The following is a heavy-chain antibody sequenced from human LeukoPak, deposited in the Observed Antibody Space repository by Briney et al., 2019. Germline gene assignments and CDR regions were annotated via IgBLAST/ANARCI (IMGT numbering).Heavy chain of an antibody. D-gene: IGHD3-16*01. CDR2: ISGGGVTT. CDR1: GFTSIAYA. Sequence: GGSLRLSCVGSGFTSIAYALTWARQAPGRGLEWVSGISGGGVTTYYADSVKGRFTISRDNSKNTLYLQMNSLRADDTAIYYCARNQQLGGHSYYYYGMDVWGQGTTVTVSS. J-gene: IGHJ6*02. V-gene: IGHV3-23*01. CDR3: ARNQQLGGHSYYYYGMDV.